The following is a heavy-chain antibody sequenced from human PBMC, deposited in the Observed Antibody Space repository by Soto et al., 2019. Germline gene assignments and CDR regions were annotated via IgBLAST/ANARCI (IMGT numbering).Heavy chain of an antibody. V-gene: IGHV4-59*08. D-gene: IGHD2-15*01. CDR1: GGSISSYY. CDR2: VYYTGST. CDR3: ARRGPGGYCRGGACPPFDY. Sequence: QVQLQESGPGLVKPSETLSLTCTVPGGSISSYYWSWIRQPPGKTLEWIGYVYYTGSTNYNPSLRILVTLSVVTSEHQLSLELPAVTAADTSVYYGARRGPGGYCRGGACPPFDYWGQGTLVTVSS. J-gene: IGHJ4*02.